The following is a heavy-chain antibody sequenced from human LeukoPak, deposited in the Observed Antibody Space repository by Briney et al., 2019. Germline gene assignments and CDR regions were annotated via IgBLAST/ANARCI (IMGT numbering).Heavy chain of an antibody. D-gene: IGHD5-18*01. Sequence: SETLSLTCTVSDYYISSGHYWGWIRQPPGKGLEWIANIHHAGSTYYNPSLKSRVTISVDTSKNQFSLKLNSVTAADTAVYYCARDIDKTAMLFKGFDTWGQGTLVTVSS. CDR1: DYYISSGHY. CDR2: IHHAGST. J-gene: IGHJ5*02. V-gene: IGHV4-38-2*02. CDR3: ARDIDKTAMLFKGFDT.